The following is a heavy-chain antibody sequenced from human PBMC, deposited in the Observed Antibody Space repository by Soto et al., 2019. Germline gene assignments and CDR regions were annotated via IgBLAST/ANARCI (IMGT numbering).Heavy chain of an antibody. J-gene: IGHJ3*02. CDR3: ARGEMDGAFDI. CDR2: INHSGST. Sequence: SETLSLTCAVYGGSFSGYYWSWIRQPPGKGLEWIGEINHSGSTNYNPSLKSRVTISVDTSKNQFSLKLSSVTAADTAVYYCARGEMDGAFDIWGQGTMVTVSS. V-gene: IGHV4-34*01. CDR1: GGSFSGYY.